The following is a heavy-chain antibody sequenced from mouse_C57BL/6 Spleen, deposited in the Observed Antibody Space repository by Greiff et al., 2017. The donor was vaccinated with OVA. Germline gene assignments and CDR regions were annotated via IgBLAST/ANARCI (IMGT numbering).Heavy chain of an antibody. V-gene: IGHV3-1*01. Sequence: ESGPGMVKPSQSLSLTCTVTGYSITSGYDWHWIRHFPGNKLEWMGYISYSGSTNYNPSLKSRISITHDTSKNHFFLKLNSVTTEDTATYYCARGDWGYFDYWGQGTTLTVSS. J-gene: IGHJ2*01. CDR1: GYSITSGYD. CDR2: ISYSGST. CDR3: ARGDWGYFDY. D-gene: IGHD4-1*01.